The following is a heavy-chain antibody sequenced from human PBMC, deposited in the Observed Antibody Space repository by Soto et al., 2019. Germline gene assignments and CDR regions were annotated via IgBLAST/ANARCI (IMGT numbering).Heavy chain of an antibody. Sequence: QVQLVQSGAEVKKPGSSVKVSCKASGGTFSSYAISWVRQAPGQGLEWMGGIIPIFGTANYAQRYQGRVTITADESTRTAYKKLSSLRSEDTAVYYCARRDTYYYYSSGPSAFDIWGQGTMVTVSS. CDR1: GGTFSSYA. CDR2: IIPIFGTA. D-gene: IGHD3-22*01. J-gene: IGHJ3*02. V-gene: IGHV1-69*01. CDR3: ARRDTYYYYSSGPSAFDI.